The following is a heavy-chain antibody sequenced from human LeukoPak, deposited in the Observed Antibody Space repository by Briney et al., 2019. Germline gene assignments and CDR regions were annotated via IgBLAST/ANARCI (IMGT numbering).Heavy chain of an antibody. J-gene: IGHJ4*02. CDR3: ARGPPPVGHWEYFDY. V-gene: IGHV3-66*02. CDR1: GLTVSTNY. Sequence: PGGSLRLSCAASGLTVSTNYMAWVRQAPGKGLEWVSVIYSDGRTKYADSVEGRVTISRDNPTNTVYLQMNSLRPEDTAVFYCARGPPPVGHWEYFDYWGQGTLVTVSS. D-gene: IGHD7-27*01. CDR2: IYSDGRT.